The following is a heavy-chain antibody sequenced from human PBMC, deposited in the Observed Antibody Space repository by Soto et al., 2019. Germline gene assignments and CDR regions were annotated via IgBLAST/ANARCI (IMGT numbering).Heavy chain of an antibody. J-gene: IGHJ4*02. CDR2: FDPEDGET. CDR1: GYTLTELS. Sequence: ASVKVSCKVSGYTLTELSMHWVRQAPGKGLEWMGGFDPEDGETIYAQKFQGRVTMTEDTSTDTAYMELSSLRSEDTAVYYCATAPGLRRNYYFDYWGQGPLVTVSS. D-gene: IGHD4-17*01. CDR3: ATAPGLRRNYYFDY. V-gene: IGHV1-24*01.